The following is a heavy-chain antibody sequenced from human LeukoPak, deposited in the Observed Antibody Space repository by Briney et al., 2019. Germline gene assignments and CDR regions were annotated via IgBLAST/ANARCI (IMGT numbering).Heavy chain of an antibody. CDR1: GGSMTYYY. CDR2: VYYSGDT. V-gene: IGHV4-59*01. J-gene: IGHJ4*02. CDR3: ARGLYSLGYYFDY. D-gene: IGHD5-18*01. Sequence: SETLSLTCTVSGGSMTYYYWTWIRQAPGKGLEWIGFVYYSGDTNSNPSLKSRVTISVDTSKNQFSLKLSSVTAADTAVYYCARGLYSLGYYFDYWGRGTPVTVPS.